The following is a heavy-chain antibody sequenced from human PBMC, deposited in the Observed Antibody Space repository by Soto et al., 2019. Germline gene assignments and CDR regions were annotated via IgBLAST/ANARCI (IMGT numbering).Heavy chain of an antibody. CDR3: TRVGGYYCDYPNFDF. J-gene: IGHJ4*02. CDR2: IYYTGST. Sequence: PSETLSLTCSVSGSSIRNYYWSWIRQPPGKGLEWIGNIYYTGSTNYNPSPKGRVFISVDSSRRQLSLRLNSLTAADTAVYYCTRVGGYYCDYPNFDFWGQGALVTVSS. V-gene: IGHV4-59*01. CDR1: GSSIRNYY. D-gene: IGHD4-17*01.